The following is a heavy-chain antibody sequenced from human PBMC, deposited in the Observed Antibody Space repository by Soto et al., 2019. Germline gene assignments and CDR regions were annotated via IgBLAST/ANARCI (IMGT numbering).Heavy chain of an antibody. V-gene: IGHV3-7*01. J-gene: IGHJ4*02. Sequence: EVQLVESGGGLVQPGGSLRLSCAASGFTFSSYWMSWVRQAPGKGLEWVANIKQDGSEKYYVDSVKGRFTISRDNAKNSLYLQMNSLRAEDTAVYYCARLRQDDILTGYYNPRYYFDYWGQGTLVTVSS. CDR1: GFTFSSYW. CDR3: ARLRQDDILTGYYNPRYYFDY. D-gene: IGHD3-9*01. CDR2: IKQDGSEK.